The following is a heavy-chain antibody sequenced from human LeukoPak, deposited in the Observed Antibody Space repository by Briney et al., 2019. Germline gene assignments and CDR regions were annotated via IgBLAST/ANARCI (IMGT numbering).Heavy chain of an antibody. D-gene: IGHD3-22*01. V-gene: IGHV1-18*01. J-gene: IGHJ6*02. CDR3: ARVDTMIVVVITNYYYGMDV. CDR1: GYTFTSYG. CDR2: ISAYNGNT. Sequence: ASVKVSCKTSGYTFTSYGISWVRQAPGQGHEWMGWISAYNGNTNYAQKLQGRVTMTTDTSTSTAYMELRSLRSDDTAVYYCARVDTMIVVVITNYYYGMDVWGQGTTVTVSS.